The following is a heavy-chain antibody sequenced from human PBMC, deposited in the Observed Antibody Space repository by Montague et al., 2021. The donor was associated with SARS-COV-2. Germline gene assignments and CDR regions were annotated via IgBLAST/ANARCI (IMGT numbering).Heavy chain of an antibody. V-gene: IGHV4-59*08. CDR3: ARTYCITPSRQALGSDY. Sequence: SETLSLTCTVSGDSISKHYWGWIRQPPGKGLEWIGYVYYTGTTNYNPSLKSRVTMSLDTSKNQFSLDLRSVTAADTAVYYCARTYCITPSRQALGSDYWGQGTLVAVSS. J-gene: IGHJ4*02. D-gene: IGHD2-2*01. CDR2: VYYTGTT. CDR1: GDSISKHY.